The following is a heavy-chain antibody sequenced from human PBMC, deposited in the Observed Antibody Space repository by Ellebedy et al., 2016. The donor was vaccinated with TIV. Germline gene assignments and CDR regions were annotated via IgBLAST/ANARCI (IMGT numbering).Heavy chain of an antibody. CDR2: INHSGST. CDR1: GGSFSGYY. J-gene: IGHJ4*02. D-gene: IGHD3-10*01. CDR3: ARSYYGSGRYFDY. Sequence: MPSETLSPTCALYGGSFSGYYWSWIRQPPGTWLDWIGVINHSGSTNYNPSLKSRFTISVDTSKNQFSLKLSSVTAADTAVYYCARSYYGSGRYFDYWGQGTLVTVSS. V-gene: IGHV4-34*01.